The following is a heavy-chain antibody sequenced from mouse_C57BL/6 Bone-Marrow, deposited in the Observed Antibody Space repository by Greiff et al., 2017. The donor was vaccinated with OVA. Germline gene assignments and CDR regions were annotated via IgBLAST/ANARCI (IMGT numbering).Heavy chain of an antibody. V-gene: IGHV1-64*01. J-gene: IGHJ1*03. CDR2: IHPNSGST. Sequence: VQLQQPGAELVKPGASVKLSCKASGYTFTSYWMHWVKQRPGQGLEWIGMIHPNSGSTNYNEKFKSKATLTVDKSSSTAYIQLSSLTSEDSAVYYCARERAPYYYGSSTYWYFDVWGTGTTVTVSS. CDR1: GYTFTSYW. CDR3: ARERAPYYYGSSTYWYFDV. D-gene: IGHD1-1*01.